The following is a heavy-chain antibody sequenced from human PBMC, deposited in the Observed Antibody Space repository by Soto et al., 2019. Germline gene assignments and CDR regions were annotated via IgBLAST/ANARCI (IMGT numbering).Heavy chain of an antibody. J-gene: IGHJ6*02. D-gene: IGHD3-22*01. CDR2: ISSSSSTI. CDR3: AREGPMNHYYYGMDV. Sequence: PGGSLRLSCAASGVTFSSYSMNWVRQAPGKGLEWVSYISSSSSTIYYADSVKGRFTISRDNAKNSLYLQMNSLRDEDTAVYYCAREGPMNHYYYGMDVWGQGTTVTVSS. CDR1: GVTFSSYS. V-gene: IGHV3-48*02.